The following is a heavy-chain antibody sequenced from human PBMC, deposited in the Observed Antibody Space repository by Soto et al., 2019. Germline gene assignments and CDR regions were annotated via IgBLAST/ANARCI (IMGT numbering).Heavy chain of an antibody. CDR1: GGTFISYR. D-gene: IGHD6-13*01. CDR3: VRDSGAKLSSS. Sequence: APVNVSCAASGGTFISYRSNWVRQAPGQGLEWVGGIVPIYRTADYAQKFQGRVTITADESARTSYMELRSLKSQDTAVYYCVRDSGAKLSSSWGQGTLVTVS. J-gene: IGHJ4*02. V-gene: IGHV1-69*01. CDR2: IVPIYRTA.